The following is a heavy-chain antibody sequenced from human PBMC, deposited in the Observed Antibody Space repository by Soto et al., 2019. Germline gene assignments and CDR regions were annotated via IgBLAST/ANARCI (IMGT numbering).Heavy chain of an antibody. CDR2: ISYDGSNK. D-gene: IGHD3-22*01. V-gene: IGHV3-30*18. CDR3: AQGTYYYDRSGYYVFDY. J-gene: IGHJ4*02. Sequence: QVQLVESGGGVVQPGRSLRVSCAASGVTFSSYGMHWVRQAPGKGLEWVAVISYDGSNKHYADSVKGRFTISRDNSKNTLYLQMNSLGAEDTAVYYCAQGTYYYDRSGYYVFDYWCQGTLVTVSS. CDR1: GVTFSSYG.